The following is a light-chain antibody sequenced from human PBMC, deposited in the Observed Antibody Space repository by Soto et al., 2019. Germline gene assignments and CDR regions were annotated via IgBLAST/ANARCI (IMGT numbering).Light chain of an antibody. CDR3: QQSYSSPFT. CDR2: GAT. CDR1: PTISNY. V-gene: IGKV1-39*01. Sequence: DIQMTQSPSSLSASVGDRVTIICRASPTISNYLNWYQQKPGKAPKVLIYGATRLQSGVPSRFSGSGVGTDFTLTISSLQHEDFETYSCQQSYSSPFTLGPGTKVDIK. J-gene: IGKJ3*01.